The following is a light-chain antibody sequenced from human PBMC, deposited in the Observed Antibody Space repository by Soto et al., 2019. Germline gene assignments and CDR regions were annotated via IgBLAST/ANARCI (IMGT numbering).Light chain of an antibody. CDR3: QQYNNWPYT. CDR1: QSVRSN. J-gene: IGKJ2*01. CDR2: GAS. V-gene: IGKV3-15*01. Sequence: EIVMTQSPATLAVSPGERAALSCRASQSVRSNFAWYQQKPGQAPRLLIYGASSRATGTPARFSGSGSGTEFTLTISSLQSEDFAVYYCQQYNNWPYTFGLGTKLE.